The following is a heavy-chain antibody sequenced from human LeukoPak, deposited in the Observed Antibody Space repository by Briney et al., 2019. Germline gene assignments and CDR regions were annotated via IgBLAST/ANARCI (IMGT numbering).Heavy chain of an antibody. CDR3: AKDISYSSSWYGMDV. D-gene: IGHD6-13*01. CDR1: GFTFSSYA. CDR2: TSWDGGST. Sequence: GGSLRLSCAASGFTFSSYAMSWVRQAPGKGLEWVSLTSWDGGSTYYADSVKGRFTISRDNSKNSLYLQMNSLRTEDTALYYCAKDISYSSSWYGMDVWGQGTTVTVSS. J-gene: IGHJ6*02. V-gene: IGHV3-43*01.